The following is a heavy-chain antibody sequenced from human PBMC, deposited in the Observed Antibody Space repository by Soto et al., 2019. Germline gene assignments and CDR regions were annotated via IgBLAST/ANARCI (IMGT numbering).Heavy chain of an antibody. CDR1: GYTFTGYY. J-gene: IGHJ5*02. CDR2: INPNSGGT. CDR3: AREVGRELGWFDP. Sequence: ASVKVSCKASGYTFTGYYMHWVRQAPGQGLEWMGWINPNSGGTNYAQKFQGWVTMTRDTSISTAYMELSRLRSDDTAVYYCAREVGRELGWFDPWGQGTLVTVSS. D-gene: IGHD1-26*01. V-gene: IGHV1-2*04.